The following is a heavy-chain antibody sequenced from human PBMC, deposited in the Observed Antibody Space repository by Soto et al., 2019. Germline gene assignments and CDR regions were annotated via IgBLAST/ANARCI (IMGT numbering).Heavy chain of an antibody. D-gene: IGHD6-13*01. Sequence: QVQLVQSGAEVKKPGASVKVSCKASGYTFTGYYMHWVRQAPGQGLEWMGWINPNSGGTNYAQKFQGWVTMTRDTSISTAYMELSRLRSDDTAVYYCARGAPMTAAAGISGYWGQGTLVTVSS. CDR2: INPNSGGT. CDR1: GYTFTGYY. J-gene: IGHJ4*02. V-gene: IGHV1-2*04. CDR3: ARGAPMTAAAGISGY.